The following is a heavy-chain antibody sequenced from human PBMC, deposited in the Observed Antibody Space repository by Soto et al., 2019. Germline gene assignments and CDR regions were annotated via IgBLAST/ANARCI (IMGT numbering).Heavy chain of an antibody. CDR1: GFTFSDHY. CDR2: ISSSGNSM. V-gene: IGHV3-11*01. Sequence: QVQLVESGGGLVMPGESLRLSCAASGFTFSDHYMSWIRQAPGKGLEWVSYISSSGNSMYYADSVKGRFTVSRDNAENYLYRQMISLRAEDAAVYYCAGRAASGRHFDHWGQGTLVSVSS. J-gene: IGHJ4*02. D-gene: IGHD6-13*01. CDR3: AGRAASGRHFDH.